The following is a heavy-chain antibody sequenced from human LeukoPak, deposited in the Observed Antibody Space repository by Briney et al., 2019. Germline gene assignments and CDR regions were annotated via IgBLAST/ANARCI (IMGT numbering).Heavy chain of an antibody. CDR3: ARDSARITIFGVVIEDGMDV. D-gene: IGHD3-3*01. CDR1: GFTFSSYA. J-gene: IGHJ6*02. Sequence: PGGSLRLSCAASGFTFSSYAMSWVRQATGKGLEWVSAISGSGSTIYYADSVKGRFTISRDNAKNSLYLQMNSLRAEDTAVYYCARDSARITIFGVVIEDGMDVWGQGSTVTVSS. V-gene: IGHV3-23*01. CDR2: ISGSGSTI.